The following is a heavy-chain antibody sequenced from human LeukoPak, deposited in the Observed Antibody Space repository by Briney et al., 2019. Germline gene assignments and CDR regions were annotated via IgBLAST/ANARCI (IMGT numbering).Heavy chain of an antibody. CDR3: AKDPRGSHNWLDP. CDR2: IWYDGSNK. V-gene: IGHV3-33*06. Sequence: PGRSLRLSCAASGFTFSSYGMHWVRQAPGKGLEWVAVIWYDGSNKYYADSVKGRFTISRDNSKNTLYLQMNSLRAEDTAVYSCAKDPRGSHNWLDPWGQGTLVTVSS. D-gene: IGHD3-10*01. CDR1: GFTFSSYG. J-gene: IGHJ5*02.